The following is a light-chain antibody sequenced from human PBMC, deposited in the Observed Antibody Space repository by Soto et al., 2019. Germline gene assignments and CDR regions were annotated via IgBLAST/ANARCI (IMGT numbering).Light chain of an antibody. CDR3: QQYGALPPT. J-gene: IGKJ4*01. CDR2: GAS. Sequence: EIVLTQFPGALSLSPGERVTLSCRASQTVSNTYLAWYQQKRGQAPKFLIYGASNRATGIPDRFSGSGSGTYFTLTISRLEPEDFAVYYCQQYGALPPTFGGGTKVEIK. CDR1: QTVSNTY. V-gene: IGKV3-20*01.